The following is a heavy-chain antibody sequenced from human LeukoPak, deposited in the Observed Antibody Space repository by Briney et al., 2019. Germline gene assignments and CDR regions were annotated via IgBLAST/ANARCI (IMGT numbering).Heavy chain of an antibody. D-gene: IGHD6-13*01. CDR3: ARDGTAAGLYFDL. J-gene: IGHJ4*01. V-gene: IGHV3-7*01. CDR2: IRQDGGEK. CDR1: GFTFSSYW. Sequence: GGSLRLSCAVSGFTFSSYWMNWVRQAPGKGLEWVASIRQDGGEKSYVDSVKGRFAISRDNTKNSPYLQMSSLRAEDTAVYYCARDGTAAGLYFDLWGQGTLVTVSS.